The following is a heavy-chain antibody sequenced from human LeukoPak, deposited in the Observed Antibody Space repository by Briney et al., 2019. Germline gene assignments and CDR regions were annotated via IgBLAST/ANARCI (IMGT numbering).Heavy chain of an antibody. CDR3: AREAYYDFWSSYYRGPFYYMDV. Sequence: ASVKVSCKASGYTFTSYGISWVRQAPGQGLEWMGWISAYNGNTNYAQKLQGRVTMTTDTSTSTAYMELRSLRSDDTAVYYCAREAYYDFWSSYYRGPFYYMDVWGKGTTVTVSS. CDR2: ISAYNGNT. J-gene: IGHJ6*03. D-gene: IGHD3-3*01. CDR1: GYTFTSYG. V-gene: IGHV1-18*01.